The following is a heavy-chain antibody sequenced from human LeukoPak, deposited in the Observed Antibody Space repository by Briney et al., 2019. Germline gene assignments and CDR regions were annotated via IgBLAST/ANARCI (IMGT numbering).Heavy chain of an antibody. Sequence: SETLSLTCAVSGVSISSYFWSWIRQPPGQGLEWIGYIYHSGSTHYNPSLKSRVTISVDTSKNQFSLKLSSVTAADTAVYYCARVLLAAASKYYFDYWGQGTLVTVSS. CDR3: ARVLLAAASKYYFDY. CDR1: GVSISSYF. CDR2: IYHSGST. V-gene: IGHV4-59*01. J-gene: IGHJ4*02. D-gene: IGHD6-13*01.